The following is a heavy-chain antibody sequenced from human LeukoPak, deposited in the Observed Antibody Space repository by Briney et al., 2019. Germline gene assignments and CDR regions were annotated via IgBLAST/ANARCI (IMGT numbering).Heavy chain of an antibody. CDR1: GFTFSSYG. CDR2: IWYAGRNI. Sequence: GGSLRLSCAAPGFTFSSYGMHWVRQAPAKGLERVAAIWYAGRNINCADSVKGRFTISSDNSKNTLYLQLHSLRSDDTAVYYLSRDLGSASVDYWGQGTLVTVSS. J-gene: IGHJ4*01. CDR3: SRDLGSASVDY. V-gene: IGHV3-33*01.